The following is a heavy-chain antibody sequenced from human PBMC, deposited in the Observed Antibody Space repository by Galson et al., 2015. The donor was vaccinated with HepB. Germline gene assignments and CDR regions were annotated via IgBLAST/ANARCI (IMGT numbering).Heavy chain of an antibody. CDR2: IYNGGNT. J-gene: IGHJ6*02. CDR1: GFAVSSHY. D-gene: IGHD3-10*01. V-gene: IGHV3-53*01. Sequence: SLRLSCAASGFAVSSHYMSWVRQAPGKGLEWVSVIYNGGNTNYADSAKGRFTISRENSKNTLDLQMNSLRAEDRAVYYCAREDPYGSGNYDDGYYYGIDVWGQGTTVTVSS. CDR3: AREDPYGSGNYDDGYYYGIDV.